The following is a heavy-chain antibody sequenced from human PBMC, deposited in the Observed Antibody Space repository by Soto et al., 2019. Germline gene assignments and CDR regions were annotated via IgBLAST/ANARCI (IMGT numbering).Heavy chain of an antibody. V-gene: IGHV1-46*01. CDR1: GYTFINYY. J-gene: IGHJ4*02. CDR3: ARWGRPPRVRGQLDY. CDR2: INPSDATT. D-gene: IGHD3-10*01. Sequence: QVQLVQSGAEVKKPGASVKVSCRASGYTFINYYMQWVRQAPGQGFERMGIINPSDATTFYAQKFQGRVTVTRDTSTSTVSMELSSLRSEDTAVYYCARWGRPPRVRGQLDYWGQGTLVTVSS.